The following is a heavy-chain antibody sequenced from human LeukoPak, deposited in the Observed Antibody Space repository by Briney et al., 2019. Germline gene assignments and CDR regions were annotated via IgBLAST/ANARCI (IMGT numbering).Heavy chain of an antibody. J-gene: IGHJ5*02. V-gene: IGHV3-43*02. CDR1: GFTFDDYA. D-gene: IGHD2-15*01. CDR3: AKDGEYCSGGSCYSLTNWFDP. CDR2: ISGDGGST. Sequence: GGSLRLSCAASGFTFDDYAMHWVRQAPGKGLEWVPLISGDGGSTYYADSVKGRFTISRDNSKNSLYLQMNSLRTEDTALYYCAKDGEYCSGGSCYSLTNWFDPWGQGTLVTVSS.